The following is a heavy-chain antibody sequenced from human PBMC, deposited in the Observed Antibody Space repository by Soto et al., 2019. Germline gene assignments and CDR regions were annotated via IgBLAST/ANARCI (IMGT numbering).Heavy chain of an antibody. CDR3: AKDLVAAAAS. Sequence: DGQLLESGGGLGQSGGSLRLSCVGSGFTFRNYAMNWVRQAPGKGLEWVSGISESGGSTHYADSVRGRFAISRDNSKNTVYLQMNSLRAEDTAVYYCAKDLVAAAASWGQGTLVTVSS. CDR2: ISESGGST. J-gene: IGHJ5*02. V-gene: IGHV3-23*01. D-gene: IGHD6-13*01. CDR1: GFTFRNYA.